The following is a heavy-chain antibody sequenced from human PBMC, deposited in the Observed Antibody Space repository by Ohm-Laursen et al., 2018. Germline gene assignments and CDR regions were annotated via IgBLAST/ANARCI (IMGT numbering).Heavy chain of an antibody. Sequence: SETLSLTCTVSGGSISSYYWSWVRQPPGKGLEWIGYIYYSGTTNYNPSLKSRVTISVDTSKSQFSLKLSSVTAADTAVYYCARVSPYCSSGTCFLDYWGQGTLVTVSS. V-gene: IGHV4-59*01. CDR3: ARVSPYCSSGTCFLDY. J-gene: IGHJ4*02. CDR2: IYYSGTT. CDR1: GGSISSYY. D-gene: IGHD2-15*01.